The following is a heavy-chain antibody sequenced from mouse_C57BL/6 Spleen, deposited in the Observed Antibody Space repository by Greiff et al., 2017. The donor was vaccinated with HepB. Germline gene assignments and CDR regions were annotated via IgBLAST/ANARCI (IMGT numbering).Heavy chain of an antibody. CDR1: GYSFTDYN. J-gene: IGHJ4*01. V-gene: IGHV1-39*01. CDR2: INPNYGTT. CDR3: ARGGGYYGSSYDYYAMDY. D-gene: IGHD1-1*01. Sequence: VQLKQSGPELVKPGASVKISCKASGYSFTDYNMNWVKQSNGKSLEWIGVINPNYGTTSYNQKFKGKATLTVDQSSSTAYMQLNSLTSEDSAVYYCARGGGYYGSSYDYYAMDYWGQGTSGTVSS.